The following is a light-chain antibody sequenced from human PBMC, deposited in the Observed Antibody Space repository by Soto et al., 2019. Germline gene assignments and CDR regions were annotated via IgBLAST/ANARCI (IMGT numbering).Light chain of an antibody. CDR3: TSYTSTSTPDV. Sequence: QSVLTQPASVSGSPGQSITISCAGTSSDVGRYTYVSWYQQHPGKAPKLIIYDVYNRPSGVSTRFSGSKSGNTASLTISGLQAEDEADYYCTSYTSTSTPDVFGGGTQLTVL. J-gene: IGLJ7*01. CDR2: DVY. V-gene: IGLV2-14*01. CDR1: SSDVGRYTY.